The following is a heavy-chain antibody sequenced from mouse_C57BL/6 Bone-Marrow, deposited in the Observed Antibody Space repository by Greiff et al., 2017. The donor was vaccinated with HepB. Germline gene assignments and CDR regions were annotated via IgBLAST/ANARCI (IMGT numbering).Heavy chain of an antibody. Sequence: EVQLQQSGGGLVQPGGSLKLSCAASGIDFSRYWMSWVRRAPGKGLEWIGEINPDSSTINYAPSLKDKFIISRDNAKNTLYLHMSKVRSEDTALYYCARPAGTVGYYAMDYWGQGTSVTVSS. CDR3: ARPAGTVGYYAMDY. CDR2: INPDSSTI. CDR1: GIDFSRYW. V-gene: IGHV4-1*01. J-gene: IGHJ4*01. D-gene: IGHD1-1*01.